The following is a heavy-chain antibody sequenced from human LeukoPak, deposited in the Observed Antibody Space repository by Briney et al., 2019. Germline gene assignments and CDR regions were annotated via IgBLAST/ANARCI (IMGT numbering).Heavy chain of an antibody. V-gene: IGHV3-11*04. CDR1: GFTFSDYY. CDR2: ISSGAGTI. D-gene: IGHD3-22*01. J-gene: IGHJ4*02. CDR3: AREDYYDSSGKDY. Sequence: PGGSLRLSCAASGFTFSDYYMSWIRQAPGKGLEWVSYISSGAGTIYYADSVKGRFTVSRDNAKNSLYLQMNSLRAEDTAVYYCAREDYYDSSGKDYWGQGTLVTVSS.